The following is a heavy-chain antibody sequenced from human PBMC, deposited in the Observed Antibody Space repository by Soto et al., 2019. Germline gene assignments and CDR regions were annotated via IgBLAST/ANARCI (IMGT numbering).Heavy chain of an antibody. CDR1: VDSFSSYT. V-gene: IGHV1-69*06. CDR3: GRDVVTGPFYLDA. Sequence: QVHLEQSGAVVKRPGSSVRVSCKASVDSFSSYTISWVRQAPGQGLEWMGGTIPMFGTADYAEKFQGRVTISAYKSTTTAYMELSSLTSEDPALYYCGRDVVTGPFYLDAWCQGTTVTVSS. CDR2: TIPMFGTA. D-gene: IGHD3-16*02. J-gene: IGHJ6*02.